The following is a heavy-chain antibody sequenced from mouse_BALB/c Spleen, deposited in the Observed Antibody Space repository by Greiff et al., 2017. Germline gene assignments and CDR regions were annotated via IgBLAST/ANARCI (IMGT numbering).Heavy chain of an antibody. V-gene: IGHV1S22*01. J-gene: IGHJ2*01. D-gene: IGHD2-3*01. CDR1: GYTFTSYW. CDR3: TKGGYYGNSFNY. Sequence: LQQPGSELVRPGASVKLSCKASGYTFTSYWMHWVKQRPGQGLEWIGNIYPGSGSTNYDEKFKSKATLTVDTSSSTAYMQLSSLTSEDSAVYDCTKGGYYGNSFNYGGQGTTPAVSS. CDR2: IYPGSGST.